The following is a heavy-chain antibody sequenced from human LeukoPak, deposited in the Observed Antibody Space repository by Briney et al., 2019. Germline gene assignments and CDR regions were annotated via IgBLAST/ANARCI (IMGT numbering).Heavy chain of an antibody. D-gene: IGHD3-10*01. V-gene: IGHV3-21*01. CDR3: ARDRAQTGDY. CDR2: ISSSSSYI. J-gene: IGHJ4*02. Sequence: GGSLRLSCAASGFTFSSYSMNWVRQAPGKGLEWVSSISSSSSYIYYADSVKGRFTISRDNAENSLYLQMNSLRAEDTAVYYCARDRAQTGDYWGQGTLVTVSS. CDR1: GFTFSSYS.